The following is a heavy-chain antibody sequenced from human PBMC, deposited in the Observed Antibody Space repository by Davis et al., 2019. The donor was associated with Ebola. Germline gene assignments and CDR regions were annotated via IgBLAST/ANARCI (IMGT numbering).Heavy chain of an antibody. CDR2: ISSGSSYI. J-gene: IGHJ6*02. V-gene: IGHV3-21*01. D-gene: IGHD2-21*02. CDR3: AKKGLLGDSGYYYGMDV. Sequence: GESLKISCAASGFTFSSSSMSWVRQAPGKGLEWVSFISSGSSYIYYADSVKGRFTISRDNAKNSLYLQMNSLRGEDTAVYYCAKKGLLGDSGYYYGMDVWGQGTTVTVSS. CDR1: GFTFSSSS.